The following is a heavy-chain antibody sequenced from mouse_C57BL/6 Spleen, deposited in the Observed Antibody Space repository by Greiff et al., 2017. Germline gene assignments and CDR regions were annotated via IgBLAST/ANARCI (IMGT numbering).Heavy chain of an antibody. V-gene: IGHV1-9*01. CDR3: ARWSSCYPAY. J-gene: IGHJ3*01. D-gene: IGHD3-2*02. Sequence: QVPLQQSGAELMKPGASVTLSCKATGYTFTGYWIEWVKQRPGPGLEWLGELLPGSGSTNYNATFTCMATFTADTSTNTDYMQLSSLTTEDSVIYYCARWSSCYPAYWGQGTLVTVSA. CDR2: LLPGSGST. CDR1: GYTFTGYW.